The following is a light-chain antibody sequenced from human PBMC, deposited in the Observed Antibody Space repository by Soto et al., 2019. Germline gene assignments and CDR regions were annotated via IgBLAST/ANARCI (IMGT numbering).Light chain of an antibody. J-gene: IGKJ5*01. CDR3: QQYGRPPIT. Sequence: EIVLTQSPGTLSLSPGERATLSCRASQSVTSNHLAWYQQKPGQAPRPLIFGASIRATGITDRFSGSGSGTDFTLTINRLEPEDFAVYYCQQYGRPPITFGQGTRLEIK. CDR1: QSVTSNH. CDR2: GAS. V-gene: IGKV3-20*01.